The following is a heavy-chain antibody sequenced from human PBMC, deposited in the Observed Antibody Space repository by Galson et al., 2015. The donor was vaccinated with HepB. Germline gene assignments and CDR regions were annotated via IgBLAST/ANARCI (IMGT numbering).Heavy chain of an antibody. Sequence: SLRLSCAASGFTFGDYAMSWFRQAPGKGLEWVGFIRSKAYGGTTEYAASVKGRFTISRDDSKSIAYLQMNSLKTEDTAVYYCTRDGIAAAGKNFDYWGQGTLVTVSS. V-gene: IGHV3-49*03. J-gene: IGHJ4*02. CDR3: TRDGIAAAGKNFDY. D-gene: IGHD6-13*01. CDR2: IRSKAYGGTT. CDR1: GFTFGDYA.